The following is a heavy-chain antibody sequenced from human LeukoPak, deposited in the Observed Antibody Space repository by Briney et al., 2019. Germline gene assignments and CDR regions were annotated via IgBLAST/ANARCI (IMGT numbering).Heavy chain of an antibody. J-gene: IGHJ4*02. Sequence: SETLSLTCTVSGGSISSSSYYWGWIRQPPGKGLEWIGSIYYSGSTYYNPSLKSRLTMSLDTSKNQFSLKLSSVTAADTAVYYCASKLYGDARTFDYWGQGTLVTVSS. V-gene: IGHV4-39*07. D-gene: IGHD4-17*01. CDR1: GGSISSSSYY. CDR2: IYYSGST. CDR3: ASKLYGDARTFDY.